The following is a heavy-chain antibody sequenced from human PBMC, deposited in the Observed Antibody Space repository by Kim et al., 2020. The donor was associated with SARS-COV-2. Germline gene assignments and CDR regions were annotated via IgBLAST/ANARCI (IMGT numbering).Heavy chain of an antibody. Sequence: SETLSLTCSVSGGSISSYYWSWIRQTPGKGLEWIGYIYYSGSTNYNPSLRSRVTISVDTSKNQFSLKLSSVTAADTAVYYCARGPWWISTTGGVDYWGQG. V-gene: IGHV4-59*01. J-gene: IGHJ4*02. D-gene: IGHD2-15*01. CDR2: IYYSGST. CDR3: ARGPWWISTTGGVDY. CDR1: GGSISSYY.